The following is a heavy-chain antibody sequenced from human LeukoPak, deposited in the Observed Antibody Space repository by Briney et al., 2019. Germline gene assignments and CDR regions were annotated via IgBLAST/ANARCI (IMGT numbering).Heavy chain of an antibody. J-gene: IGHJ4*02. CDR1: GFTFSSYS. CDR3: ARDPRGGSDIDY. Sequence: GGSLRLSCAASGFTFSSYSMNWVRQAPGKGLEWVSSISSSSTYIYYADSVKGRFTISRDNAKNSLSLQMNSLRAEDTAVYYCARDPRGGSDIDYWGQGTLVNVSS. CDR2: ISSSSTYI. V-gene: IGHV3-21*01. D-gene: IGHD3-10*01.